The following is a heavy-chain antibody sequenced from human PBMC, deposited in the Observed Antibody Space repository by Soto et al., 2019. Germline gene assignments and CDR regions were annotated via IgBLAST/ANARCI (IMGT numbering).Heavy chain of an antibody. J-gene: IGHJ4*02. CDR3: AKDTYSSSWYF. D-gene: IGHD6-13*01. Sequence: EVQLLESGGGLVQPGGSLRLSCAGSRFTFSSYAMSWVRQAPGKGLEWVSSISDSGSHTYYADSVKGRFTISRDNSKNTLYLQMNSLRVEDTAVYYCAKDTYSSSWYFWGQGTLVTVS. CDR1: RFTFSSYA. V-gene: IGHV3-23*01. CDR2: ISDSGSHT.